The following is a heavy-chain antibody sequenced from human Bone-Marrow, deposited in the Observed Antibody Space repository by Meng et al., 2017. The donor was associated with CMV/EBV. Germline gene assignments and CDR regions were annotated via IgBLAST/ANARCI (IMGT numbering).Heavy chain of an antibody. Sequence: ASGFTFSKYTMHWVRQAPGKGLEWVSSITSSSTYIYYAESVKDRFTISRDNAKNSVFLQMNSLRVEDTAMYYCARVLGDIVVVAFDSWGQGTLVTVSS. V-gene: IGHV3-21*01. D-gene: IGHD2-15*01. J-gene: IGHJ4*02. CDR3: ARVLGDIVVVAFDS. CDR2: ITSSSTYI. CDR1: GFTFSKYT.